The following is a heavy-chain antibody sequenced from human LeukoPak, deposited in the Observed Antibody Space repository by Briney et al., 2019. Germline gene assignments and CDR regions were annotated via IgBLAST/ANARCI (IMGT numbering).Heavy chain of an antibody. V-gene: IGHV3-23*01. CDR1: GFTFDDYG. CDR2: ITNSGENT. J-gene: IGHJ4*02. CDR3: AKGRGFRVWDPWVN. D-gene: IGHD3-16*01. Sequence: QAGGSLRLSCAASGFTFDDYGMSWVRQAPGKGLEWVSGITNSGENTYYADSVKGRFTISRDNSKNTLFLEMNSLRVEDTAVYYCAKGRGFRVWDPWVNWGQGTLITVSS.